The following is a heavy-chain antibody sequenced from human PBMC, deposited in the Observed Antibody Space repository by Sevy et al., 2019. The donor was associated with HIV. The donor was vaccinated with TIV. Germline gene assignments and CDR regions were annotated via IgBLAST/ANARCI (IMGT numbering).Heavy chain of an antibody. CDR1: GFTFSSYA. D-gene: IGHD3-3*01. CDR3: ARSGPRYGFWSDNVGMDV. Sequence: GGSLRLSCAASGFTFSSYAMHWVRQAPGKGLEWVAVISYDGSNKYYADSVKGRFTISRDNSKNTLYLQMNSLRAEDTAVYYCARSGPRYGFWSDNVGMDVWGQGTTVTVSS. CDR2: ISYDGSNK. J-gene: IGHJ6*02. V-gene: IGHV3-30-3*01.